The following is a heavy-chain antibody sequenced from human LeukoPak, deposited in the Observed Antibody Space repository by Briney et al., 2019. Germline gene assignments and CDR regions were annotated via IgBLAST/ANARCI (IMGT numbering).Heavy chain of an antibody. J-gene: IGHJ3*02. V-gene: IGHV4-59*01. CDR1: GDSISGYY. Sequence: SETLSLTCTVSGDSISGYYWSWNRQPPGKGLDWIGYIYDSWSTNYNPSLKSRVTISVETSKNQFSLKLSTETAADTAVYYCARHSAHSSTNDAFDIWGQGTMVTVSP. CDR2: IYDSWST. CDR3: ARHSAHSSTNDAFDI. D-gene: IGHD6-13*01.